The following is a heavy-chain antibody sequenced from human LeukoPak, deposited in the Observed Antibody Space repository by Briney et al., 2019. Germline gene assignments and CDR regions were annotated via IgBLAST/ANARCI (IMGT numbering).Heavy chain of an antibody. CDR2: ITGSGDST. V-gene: IGHV3-23*01. CDR1: GFTFSSYA. Sequence: PGGSLRLSCAASGFTFSSYAMSWVRQAPGKGLEWVSGITGSGDSTYYADSVKGRFTISRDNSKNTVYLQMNSLRVEDTAVYHCGKERYGSSSVVDYCGHGTLVTVSS. J-gene: IGHJ4*01. D-gene: IGHD6-6*01. CDR3: GKERYGSSSVVDY.